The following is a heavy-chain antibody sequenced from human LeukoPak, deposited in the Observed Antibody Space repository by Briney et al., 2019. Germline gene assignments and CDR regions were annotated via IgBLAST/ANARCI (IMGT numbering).Heavy chain of an antibody. V-gene: IGHV4-59*01. CDR3: ARGMGIAVAGPYFDY. J-gene: IGHJ4*02. D-gene: IGHD6-19*01. CDR1: GGSISSYY. CDR2: IYYSGST. Sequence: LTCTVSGGSISSYYWSWIRQPPGKGLEWIGYIYYSGSTNYNPSLKSRVTISVDTSKNQFSLKLSSVTAADTAVYYCARGMGIAVAGPYFDYWGQGTLVTVSS.